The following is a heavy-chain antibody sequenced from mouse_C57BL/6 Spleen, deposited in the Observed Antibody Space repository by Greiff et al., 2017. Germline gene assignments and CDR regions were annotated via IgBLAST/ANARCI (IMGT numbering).Heavy chain of an antibody. Sequence: VKLVESGGGLVKPGGSLKLSCAASGFTFSDYGMHWVRQAPEKGLEWVAYISSGSSTIYYADTVKGRFTISRDNAKNTLFLQMTSLRSEDTAMYYCARDYGSSYGDYFDYWGQGTTLTVSS. V-gene: IGHV5-17*01. CDR2: ISSGSSTI. J-gene: IGHJ2*01. CDR3: ARDYGSSYGDYFDY. D-gene: IGHD1-1*01. CDR1: GFTFSDYG.